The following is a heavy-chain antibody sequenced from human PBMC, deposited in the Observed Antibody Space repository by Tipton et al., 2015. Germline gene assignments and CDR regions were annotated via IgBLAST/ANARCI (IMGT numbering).Heavy chain of an antibody. CDR1: GGSVSSGHYY. V-gene: IGHV4-31*03. CDR2: IFTSGST. D-gene: IGHD3-16*02. CDR3: ARGRQSYRWLNNYYGMDV. Sequence: TLSLTCTVSGGSVSSGHYYWTWIRQHPGKGLEWIGYIFTSGSTYYNPSLKSRVTISIASSKNQLSLKLTSVTAADTAVYYCARGRQSYRWLNNYYGMDVWGQGTTVTVSS. J-gene: IGHJ6*02.